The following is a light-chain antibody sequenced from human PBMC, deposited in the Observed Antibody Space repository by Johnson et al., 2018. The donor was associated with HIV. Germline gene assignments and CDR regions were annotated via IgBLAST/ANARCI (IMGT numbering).Light chain of an antibody. V-gene: IGLV1-51*02. CDR1: SSNIGKNY. CDR2: ENK. CDR3: GTWDSSLGAWV. Sequence: QSVLTQPPSVSAAPGQMVSISCSGSSSNIGKNYVSWYQQFPGTAPKLLIHENKKRPSGIPDRFSGSQSGTSATLDITGLQTGDEADYYCGTWDSSLGAWVFGTGTKVTVL. J-gene: IGLJ1*01.